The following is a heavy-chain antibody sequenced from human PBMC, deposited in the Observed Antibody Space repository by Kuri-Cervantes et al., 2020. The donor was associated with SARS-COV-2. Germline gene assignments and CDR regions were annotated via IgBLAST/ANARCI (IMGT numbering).Heavy chain of an antibody. D-gene: IGHD3-22*01. CDR3: ARHASDCDSSGYPTLDY. J-gene: IGHJ4*02. CDR1: AGSISTPSYF. V-gene: IGHV4-39*01. Sequence: PGSLSLSCPVSAGSISTPSYFWGWTREPPGKGLEWIGAVYYSGNTYYNPSLQSRVTISADTSEKKFSLRLTSVTAADTAVYYCARHASDCDSSGYPTLDYWGQGTRVTVSS. CDR2: VYYSGNT.